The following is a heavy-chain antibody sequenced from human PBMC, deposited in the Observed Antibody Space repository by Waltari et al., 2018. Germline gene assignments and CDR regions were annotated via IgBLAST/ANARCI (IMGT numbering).Heavy chain of an antibody. D-gene: IGHD3-3*01. J-gene: IGHJ4*02. CDR1: GGSISSYY. Sequence: QVQLQESGPGLVKPSETLSLTCTVSGGSISSYYWSWIRQPPGKGLEWIGYIYYSGSTNYNPSRKSRVTISVDTSKNQFSLKLSSVTAADTAVYYCARGAPRFGIFGVDSFDYWGQGTLVTVSS. CDR2: IYYSGST. CDR3: ARGAPRFGIFGVDSFDY. V-gene: IGHV4-59*01.